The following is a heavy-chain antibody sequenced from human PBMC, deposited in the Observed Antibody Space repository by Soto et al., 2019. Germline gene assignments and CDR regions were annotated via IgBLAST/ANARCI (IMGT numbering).Heavy chain of an antibody. Sequence: QVQLVQSGAEVKKPGASVKISCKASGYTFTSYYMHWVRQAPGQGLEWMGIINPSGGSTNYEQTLQGRVAMTRDTSTSTVYMELNSLRSEDTAVYYCARPPYTGCINAVCYPLDYWGQGTLVTVSS. CDR1: GYTFTSYY. J-gene: IGHJ4*02. V-gene: IGHV1-46*01. CDR3: ARPPYTGCINAVCYPLDY. D-gene: IGHD2-8*01. CDR2: INPSGGST.